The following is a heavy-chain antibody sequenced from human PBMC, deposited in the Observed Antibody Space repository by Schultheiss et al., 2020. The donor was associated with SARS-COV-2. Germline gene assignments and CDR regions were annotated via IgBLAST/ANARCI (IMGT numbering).Heavy chain of an antibody. V-gene: IGHV4-59*12. CDR2: IYHSGST. CDR3: AREMGHYDFWSGFRYYYYYMDV. D-gene: IGHD3-3*01. Sequence: GSLRLSCTVSGGSISSYYWSWIRQPPGKGLEWIGSIYHSGSTNYNPSLKSRVTISVDTSKNQFSLKLSSVTAADTAVYYCAREMGHYDFWSGFRYYYYYMDVWGKGTTVTVSS. J-gene: IGHJ6*03. CDR1: GGSISSYY.